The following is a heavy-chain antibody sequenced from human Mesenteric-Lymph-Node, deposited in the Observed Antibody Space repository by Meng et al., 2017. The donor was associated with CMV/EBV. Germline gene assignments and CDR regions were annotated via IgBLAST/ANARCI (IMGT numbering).Heavy chain of an antibody. J-gene: IGHJ5*02. CDR1: GYTFTGYE. D-gene: IGHD3-10*02. Sequence: KGHGYTFTGYEMHWVRQAPGQGLEWMGWINPNTGGTNYVRKFQGRVTMTSDTSISTAYMDLSRLRSDDTAVYYCAISLVRETDDWFDPWGQGTLVTVSS. CDR3: AISLVRETDDWFDP. CDR2: INPNTGGT. V-gene: IGHV1-2*02.